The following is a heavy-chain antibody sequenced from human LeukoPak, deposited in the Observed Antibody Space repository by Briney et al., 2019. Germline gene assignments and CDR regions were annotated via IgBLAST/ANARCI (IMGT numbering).Heavy chain of an antibody. V-gene: IGHV5-51*01. D-gene: IGHD6-19*01. CDR3: AAPAHKSSGQADY. CDR2: IYPGDSDT. Sequence: GESLKISCKGSGYSFTSYWIGWVRQMPGKGLEWMGIIYPGDSDTRYSPSFQGQVTISADKSISTAYLQWSSLKASDAAMYYCAAPAHKSSGQADYWGQGTLVTVSS. CDR1: GYSFTSYW. J-gene: IGHJ4*02.